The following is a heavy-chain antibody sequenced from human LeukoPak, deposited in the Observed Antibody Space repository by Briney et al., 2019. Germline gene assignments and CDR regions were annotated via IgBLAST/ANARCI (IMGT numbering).Heavy chain of an antibody. CDR3: ARDRDIVVVVAATPFDY. J-gene: IGHJ4*02. V-gene: IGHV3-21*01. CDR2: ISSSSSYI. Sequence: GGSLRLSCAASGFTFSSYAMSWVRQAPGKGLEWVSSISSSSSYIYYADSVKGRFTISRDNAKNSLYLQMNSLRAEDTAVYYCARDRDIVVVVAATPFDYWGQGTLVTVSS. D-gene: IGHD2-15*01. CDR1: GFTFSSYA.